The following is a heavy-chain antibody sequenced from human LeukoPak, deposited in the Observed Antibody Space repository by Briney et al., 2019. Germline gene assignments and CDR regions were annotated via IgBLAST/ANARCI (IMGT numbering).Heavy chain of an antibody. D-gene: IGHD5-12*01. J-gene: IGHJ4*02. V-gene: IGHV5-51*01. CDR3: ARSSFQHYSGYDF. CDR1: GYSFSSYW. Sequence: GESLKISCRGSGYSFSSYWIGWVRQMPGKGLGWMGIIYPGDSETIYGPPFQGQVTISADRSSSTAYLQWGSLKASDTAIYYCARSSFQHYSGYDFWGQGTLVTVSS. CDR2: IYPGDSET.